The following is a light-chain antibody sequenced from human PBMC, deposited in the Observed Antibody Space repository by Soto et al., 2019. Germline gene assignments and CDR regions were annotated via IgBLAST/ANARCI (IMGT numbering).Light chain of an antibody. V-gene: IGKV1-5*03. CDR1: QSISYW. J-gene: IGKJ2*01. CDR2: KAS. CDR3: QQYNSYSGT. Sequence: DIQMTQSPSTLSASVGDRVTITCRASQSISYWLAWYQQKPGKAPKLLIYKASSLESGVPSRFSGSGSGTEFTLTISSLQPDDFATYYCQQYNSYSGTFGQGTKLEIK.